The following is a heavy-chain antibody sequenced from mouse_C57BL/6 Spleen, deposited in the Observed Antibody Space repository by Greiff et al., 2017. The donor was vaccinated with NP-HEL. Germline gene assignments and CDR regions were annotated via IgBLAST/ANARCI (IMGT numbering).Heavy chain of an antibody. CDR2: IDPANGNT. Sequence: EVQLQESVAELVRPGASVKLSCTASGFNIKNTYMHWVKQRPEQGLEWIGRIDPANGNTKYAPKFQGKATITADTSSNTAYLQLSSLTSEDTAIYYCASPITTVVAPFAYWGQGTLVTVSA. D-gene: IGHD1-1*01. V-gene: IGHV14-3*01. CDR1: GFNIKNTY. CDR3: ASPITTVVAPFAY. J-gene: IGHJ3*01.